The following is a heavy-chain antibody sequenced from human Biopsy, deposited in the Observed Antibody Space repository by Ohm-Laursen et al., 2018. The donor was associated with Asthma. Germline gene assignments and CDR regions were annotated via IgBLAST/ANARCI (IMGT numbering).Heavy chain of an antibody. J-gene: IGHJ4*02. D-gene: IGHD6-19*01. CDR3: AREGVAGTHIED. V-gene: IGHV3-66*02. Sequence: SLRLSCSASGFAVSRDYMFWVRQAPGKGLEWVSVIYSDGTSHTADSVRGRFTISRDYSKNTLSLQMNSLTAEDTAVYYCAREGVAGTHIEDWGQGTLVTVSS. CDR2: IYSDGTS. CDR1: GFAVSRDY.